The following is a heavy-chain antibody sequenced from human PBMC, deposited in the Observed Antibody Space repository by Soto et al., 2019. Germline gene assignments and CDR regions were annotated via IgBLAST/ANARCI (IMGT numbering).Heavy chain of an antibody. CDR2: ISYDGSNK. CDR3: AKEASLPPRLEWLLSPHFDN. CDR1: GFTFSSYG. J-gene: IGHJ4*02. D-gene: IGHD3-3*01. Sequence: QVQLVESGGGVVQPGRSLRLSCAASGFTFSSYGMHWVRQAPGKGLEWVAVISYDGSNKYYADSVKGRFTISRDNSTNKLNLQMNSLRDEDTAVYYCAKEASLPPRLEWLLSPHFDNWGQGTLVTVSS. V-gene: IGHV3-30*18.